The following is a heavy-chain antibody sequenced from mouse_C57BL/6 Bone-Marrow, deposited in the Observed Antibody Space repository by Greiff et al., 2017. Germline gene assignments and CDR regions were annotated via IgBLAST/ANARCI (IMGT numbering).Heavy chain of an antibody. CDR2: IDPSDSFT. D-gene: IGHD2-3*01. V-gene: IGHV1-59*01. CDR3: ARGDGYYVHWYCDV. Sequence: QVQLQQPVAELVRPGTSVKLSCKASGYTFTSYWMHWVKQRPGQGLEWIGVIDPSDSFTNYNQTFTGKATLTVDTSSSTAYMQLGSLTTEDSAVYDCARGDGYYVHWYCDVWGTGTTVTVSS. CDR1: GYTFTSYW. J-gene: IGHJ1*03.